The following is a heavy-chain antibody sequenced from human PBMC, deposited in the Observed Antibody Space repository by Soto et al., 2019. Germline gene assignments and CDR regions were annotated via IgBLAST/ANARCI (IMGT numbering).Heavy chain of an antibody. CDR1: GFTFSSYG. CDR2: IWYDGSNK. V-gene: IGHV3-33*01. CDR3: ARDTARAMVRIYYGMDV. J-gene: IGHJ6*02. D-gene: IGHD3-10*01. Sequence: QVQLVESGGGVVQPGRSLRLSCAASGFTFSSYGMHWVRQASGKGLEWVAVIWYDGSNKYYADSVTGRFTISRDNSKNTLYLQMNSLRAEDTAVYYCARDTARAMVRIYYGMDVWGQGTTVTVSS.